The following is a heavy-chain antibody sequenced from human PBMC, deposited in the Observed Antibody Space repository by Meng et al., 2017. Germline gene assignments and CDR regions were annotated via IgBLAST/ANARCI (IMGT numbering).Heavy chain of an antibody. CDR1: GGSISSYY. V-gene: IGHV4-59*01. CDR2: IYYSGST. D-gene: IGHD3-3*01. J-gene: IGHJ4*02. Sequence: QWQLQGSGPGLVKPSETLSLTCTVSGGSISSYYWGWIRQPQGKGLEWIGYIYYSGSTNYNPSLKSRVTISVDTSKNQFSLKLSSVTAADTAVYYCARGYDFWSGQYYFDYWGQGTLVTVSS. CDR3: ARGYDFWSGQYYFDY.